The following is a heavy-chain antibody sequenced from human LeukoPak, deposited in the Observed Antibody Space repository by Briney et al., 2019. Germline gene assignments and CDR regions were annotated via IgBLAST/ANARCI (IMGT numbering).Heavy chain of an antibody. J-gene: IGHJ4*02. Sequence: GGSLRLSCAASGFSFSTFVMHWVRQAPGKGLEWVAVIRPDGSHITYVDPVKGRFTISRDNAKNSLYLQMNSLRVEDTAVYYCARDYYRSLDYWGQGTLATVSS. CDR3: ARDYYRSLDY. CDR1: GFSFSTFV. CDR2: IRPDGSHI. D-gene: IGHD3-22*01. V-gene: IGHV3-33*01.